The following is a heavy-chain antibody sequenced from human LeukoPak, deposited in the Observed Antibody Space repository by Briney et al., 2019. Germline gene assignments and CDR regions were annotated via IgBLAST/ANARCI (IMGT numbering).Heavy chain of an antibody. V-gene: IGHV4-31*03. CDR3: ARDGSGWYTDY. CDR2: IYYTGST. J-gene: IGHJ4*02. D-gene: IGHD6-19*01. Sequence: PSETLSLTCTVSGGSISSGGHYSSWIRQPPGNCLEWIGYIYYTGSTNSNPSLKSRVSIDVDASKNQFSLKMRSVTAADTAVYYCARDGSGWYTDYWGQGTLVTVSS. CDR1: GGSISSGGHY.